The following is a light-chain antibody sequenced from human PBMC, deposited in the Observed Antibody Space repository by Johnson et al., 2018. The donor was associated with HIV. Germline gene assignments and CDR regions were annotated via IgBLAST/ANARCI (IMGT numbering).Light chain of an antibody. CDR1: SSNIGNNY. J-gene: IGLJ1*01. V-gene: IGLV1-51*02. Sequence: LTQPPSVSAAPGQKVTISCSGSSSNIGNNYVSWYQQLPGTAPKLLIYENNRRPSGTPDRFSGSKSGTSATLGITGIQTGDEADYYCGTWDSSLSSYVFGTGTKVTGL. CDR2: ENN. CDR3: GTWDSSLSSYV.